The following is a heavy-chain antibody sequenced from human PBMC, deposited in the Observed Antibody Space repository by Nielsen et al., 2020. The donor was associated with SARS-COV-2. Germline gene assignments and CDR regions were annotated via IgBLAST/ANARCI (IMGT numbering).Heavy chain of an antibody. CDR1: GFTFSSYW. J-gene: IGHJ6*02. Sequence: GGSLRLSCAASGFTFSSYWMHWVRQAPGKGLVWVSRINSDGSSTSYADSVKDRFTISRDNAKNTLYLQMNSLRAEDTAVYYCARVLRSPLTGYYYYGMDVWGQGTTVTVSS. D-gene: IGHD1-20*01. CDR2: INSDGSST. CDR3: ARVLRSPLTGYYYYGMDV. V-gene: IGHV3-74*01.